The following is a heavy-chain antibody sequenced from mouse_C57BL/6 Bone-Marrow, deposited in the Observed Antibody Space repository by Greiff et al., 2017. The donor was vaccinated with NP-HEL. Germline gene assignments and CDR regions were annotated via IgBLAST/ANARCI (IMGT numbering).Heavy chain of an antibody. CDR1: GYTFTSYW. Sequence: QVQLQQPGAELVRPGSSVKLSCKASGYTFTSYWMHWVKQRPIQGLEWIGNIDPSDSETHYNQKFKDKATLTVDKSSSTAYMQLSSLTSEDSAVYYCARGLYYYGSSYVAMDYWGQGTSVTVSS. CDR2: IDPSDSET. CDR3: ARGLYYYGSSYVAMDY. V-gene: IGHV1-52*01. D-gene: IGHD1-1*01. J-gene: IGHJ4*01.